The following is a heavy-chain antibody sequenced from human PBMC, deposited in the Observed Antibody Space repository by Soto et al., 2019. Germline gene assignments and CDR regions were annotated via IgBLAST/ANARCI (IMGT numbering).Heavy chain of an antibody. J-gene: IGHJ3*02. CDR1: GGTFSSYA. CDR3: ARTYSSSFNAFDI. Sequence: ASVKVSCKASGGTFSSYAISWVRQAPGQGLEWMGGIIPIFGTANYAQKLQGRVTMTTDTSTSTAYMELRSLRSDDTAVYYCARTYSSSFNAFDIWGQGTMVTVSS. V-gene: IGHV1-69*05. CDR2: IIPIFGTA. D-gene: IGHD6-6*01.